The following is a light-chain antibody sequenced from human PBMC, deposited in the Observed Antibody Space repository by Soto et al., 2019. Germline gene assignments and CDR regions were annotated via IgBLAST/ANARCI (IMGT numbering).Light chain of an antibody. CDR1: SSNIGAGYS. J-gene: IGLJ2*01. Sequence: QSVLTQPPSVSGAPGQRVTISCTGSSSNIGAGYSVHWYQQLPGTAPKLLIYVNNNRVSGVPDRFSGSQSGTSATLAITGLQAEDEADYYCSSYTTSTTRIIFGGGTKVTVL. CDR2: VNN. V-gene: IGLV1-40*01. CDR3: SSYTTSTTRII.